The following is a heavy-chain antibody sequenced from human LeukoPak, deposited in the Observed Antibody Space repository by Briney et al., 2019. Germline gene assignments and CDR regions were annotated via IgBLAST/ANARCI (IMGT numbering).Heavy chain of an antibody. D-gene: IGHD5/OR15-5a*01. CDR3: ARDHVYGGADY. V-gene: IGHV3-43*02. Sequence: GGSLRLSRAASGFTFHNYAIHWVRQAPGKGLEWVSLTSGDGITTYFADSVKGRFTISRDNSKSSLFLQMNSLRTEDTALYYCARDHVYGGADYWGQGTLVTVSS. J-gene: IGHJ4*02. CDR1: GFTFHNYA. CDR2: TSGDGITT.